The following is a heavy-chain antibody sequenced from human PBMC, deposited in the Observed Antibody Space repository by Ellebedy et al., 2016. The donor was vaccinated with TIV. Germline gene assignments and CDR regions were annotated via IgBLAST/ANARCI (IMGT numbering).Heavy chain of an antibody. D-gene: IGHD2-8*01. CDR3: ATDLRYCTNGVCFKRFDAFDI. CDR1: GGTFSSYA. CDR2: ILPILGIA. V-gene: IGHV1-69*04. Sequence: AASVKVSCKASGGTFSSYASSWVRQAPGQGLEWMGRILPILGIANYAQKFQGRVTITADKSTSTAYMELSSLRSEDTAVYYCATDLRYCTNGVCFKRFDAFDIWGQGTMVTVSS. J-gene: IGHJ3*02.